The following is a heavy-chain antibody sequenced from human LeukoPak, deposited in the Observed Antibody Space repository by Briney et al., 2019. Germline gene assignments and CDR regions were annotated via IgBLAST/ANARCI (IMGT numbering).Heavy chain of an antibody. CDR1: GGSVSSSSYY. CDR3: ARVGGSNFYYYGLDV. CDR2: IYYSGST. Sequence: SETLSLTCTVSGGSVSSSSYYWSWIRQPPGKGLEWIGYIYYSGSTNYNPSLKSRVTISIDTSKTQFSLKLSPVTAADTAVYYCARVGGSNFYYYGLDVWGQGTTVTVSS. V-gene: IGHV4-61*01. D-gene: IGHD2-2*01. J-gene: IGHJ6*02.